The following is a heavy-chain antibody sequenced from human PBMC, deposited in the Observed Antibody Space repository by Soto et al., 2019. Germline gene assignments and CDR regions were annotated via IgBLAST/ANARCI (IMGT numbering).Heavy chain of an antibody. D-gene: IGHD6-19*01. J-gene: IGHJ4*02. CDR1: GDSVSSNSAA. Sequence: SQTLSLTCAISGDSVSSNSAAWNWIRQSPSRGLEWLGRTYYRSKWYNDYAVSVKSRITINPDTSKNQFSLQLNSVTPEGTAVYYCAFGYSSGWPAVDYWGQGTLVTVSS. V-gene: IGHV6-1*01. CDR3: AFGYSSGWPAVDY. CDR2: TYYRSKWYN.